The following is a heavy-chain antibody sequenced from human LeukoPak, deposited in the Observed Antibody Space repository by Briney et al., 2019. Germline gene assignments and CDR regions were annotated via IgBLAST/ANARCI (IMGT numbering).Heavy chain of an antibody. CDR3: ARAGNSSSRRYLDY. V-gene: IGHV3-74*01. Sequence: GGSLRLSCAASGFTFSSHWMHWVRQAPGKGLVWVSRISSDGSSTTYADSVKGRFTISRDNAKNTVYLQMNSLRAEDTAVFYCARAGNSSSRRYLDYWGQGTLVTVSS. J-gene: IGHJ4*02. CDR2: ISSDGSST. D-gene: IGHD6-6*01. CDR1: GFTFSSHW.